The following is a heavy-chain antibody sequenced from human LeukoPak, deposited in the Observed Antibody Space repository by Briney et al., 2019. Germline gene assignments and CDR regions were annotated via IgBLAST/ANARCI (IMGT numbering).Heavy chain of an antibody. J-gene: IGHJ2*01. CDR2: IYYSGST. D-gene: IGHD6-19*01. Sequence: SETLSLTCTVSGGSISSYYWSWIRQPPGKGLEWIGYIYYSGSTNYNPSLKSRVTVSVDTSKNQFSLKLSSVTAADTAVYYCARVYSSGWYADWYFDLWGRGTLVAVTS. V-gene: IGHV4-59*01. CDR1: GGSISSYY. CDR3: ARVYSSGWYADWYFDL.